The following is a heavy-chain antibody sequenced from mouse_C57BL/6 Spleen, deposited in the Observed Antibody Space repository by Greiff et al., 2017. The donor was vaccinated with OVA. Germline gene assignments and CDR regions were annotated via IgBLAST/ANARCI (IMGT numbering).Heavy chain of an antibody. J-gene: IGHJ2*01. CDR3: TRYYYVSSYRDY. D-gene: IGHD1-1*01. CDR2: IDPATGGT. V-gene: IGHV1-15*01. CDR1: GYTFTNYE. Sequence: VQLKESGAELVRPGASVTLSCKASGYTFTNYEMHWVKQTPVHGLEWIGAIDPATGGTAYNQKFKGKAILTADKSSSTAYMELRSLTSEDSAVDDCTRYYYVSSYRDYWGKGTTLTVSS.